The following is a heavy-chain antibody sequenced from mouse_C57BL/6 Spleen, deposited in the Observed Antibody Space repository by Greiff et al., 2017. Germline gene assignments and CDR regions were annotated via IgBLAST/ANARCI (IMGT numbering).Heavy chain of an antibody. CDR2: SRNKANDYTT. CDR1: GFTFSDFY. J-gene: IGHJ4*01. Sequence: EVQGVESGGGLVQSGRSLRLSCATSGFTFSDFYMEWVRQAPGKGLEWIAASRNKANDYTTEYSASVKGRFIVSRDTSQSILYLQMNALRAEDTAIYYCARDGSYDVYYEGAMDYWGQGTSVTVSS. V-gene: IGHV7-1*01. D-gene: IGHD2-3*01. CDR3: ARDGSYDVYYEGAMDY.